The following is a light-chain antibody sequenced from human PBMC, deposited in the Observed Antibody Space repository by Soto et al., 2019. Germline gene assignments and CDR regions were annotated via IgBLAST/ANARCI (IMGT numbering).Light chain of an antibody. Sequence: EIVLTQSPATLSLSPGERATLSCRASQSVSSYLAWYQQKPGQAPRLLINDASYRATGIPARFSGSGSGTDFTLPISSLEPQDFAVCYCQRLNNWARTFGQGTKLEIK. V-gene: IGKV3-11*01. CDR2: DAS. CDR3: QRLNNWART. CDR1: QSVSSY. J-gene: IGKJ2*01.